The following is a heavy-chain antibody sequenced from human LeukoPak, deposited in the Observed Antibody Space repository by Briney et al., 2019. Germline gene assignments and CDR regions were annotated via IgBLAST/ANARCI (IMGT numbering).Heavy chain of an antibody. J-gene: IGHJ3*01. CDR3: ARYSGSPEYAFDF. Sequence: RGSLRLSCAAPGFTFSSDSMKWVRPAPRKGLEWVSSITSSSSYIYYADSLKGRFTISRDNAKKSLYLQMNSLRAEDTAVYYCARYSGSPEYAFDFWGQGTMVTVSS. V-gene: IGHV3-21*01. D-gene: IGHD1-26*01. CDR2: ITSSSSYI. CDR1: GFTFSSDS.